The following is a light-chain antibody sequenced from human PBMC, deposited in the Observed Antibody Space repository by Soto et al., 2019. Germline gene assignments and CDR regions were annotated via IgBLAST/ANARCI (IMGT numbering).Light chain of an antibody. CDR3: QSYDISLSASSPSWV. V-gene: IGLV1-44*01. CDR1: SSNIGTHS. J-gene: IGLJ3*02. Sequence: QPVLTQPPSVSGTPGQRVSFFCSGSSSNIGTHSVHWYQHFPGTAPKVLISSNDQRPSGVPDRFSGSKSGTSASLAITGLQAEDEADYYCQSYDISLSASSPSWVFGGGTKVTVL. CDR2: SND.